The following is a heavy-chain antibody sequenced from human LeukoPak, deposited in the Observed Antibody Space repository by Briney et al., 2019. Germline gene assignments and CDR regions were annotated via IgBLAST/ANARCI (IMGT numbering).Heavy chain of an antibody. CDR1: GFTFDDYA. CDR2: INWSSGTR. D-gene: IGHD3-10*02. V-gene: IGHV3-9*01. CDR3: TNAIRMLDY. Sequence: GGSLRLSCSASGFTFDDYAMHWVRQAPGKGLEWVSGINWSSGTRAYADSVKGRFTISRDNAKNSLYLQMDSLRVEDTALYYCTNAIRMLDYWGQGTLVTVSS. J-gene: IGHJ4*02.